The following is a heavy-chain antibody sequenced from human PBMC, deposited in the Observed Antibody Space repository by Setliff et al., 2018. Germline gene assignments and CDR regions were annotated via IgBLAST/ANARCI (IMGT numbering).Heavy chain of an antibody. V-gene: IGHV1-18*01. CDR1: GYAFNNYG. D-gene: IGHD2-8*01. CDR3: SRLVRYCTTTTCQTLSGGEH. Sequence: ASVKVSCKASGYAFNNYGIAWVRQAPGQGLEWMGWINAYNGNTFYAPKLQDRVTMTTDTSTATAYLELRSLRSDDTAQYFCSRLVRYCTTTTCQTLSGGEHWGQGTWVTVSS. J-gene: IGHJ4*02. CDR2: INAYNGNT.